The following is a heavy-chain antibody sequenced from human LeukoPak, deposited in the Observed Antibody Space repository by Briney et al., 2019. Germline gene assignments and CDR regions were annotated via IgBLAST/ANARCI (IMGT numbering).Heavy chain of an antibody. V-gene: IGHV1-46*01. Sequence: ASVKVSCKASGYTFSNYYMYWVRQAPGRGLEWMGIINPSGGSTSYAQKFQGRVTMTRDKSTSTVYMELRSLRSEDTAVYYCAQDSTSHGGLDYWGQGTLVTVSS. CDR2: INPSGGST. J-gene: IGHJ4*02. D-gene: IGHD2-2*01. CDR1: GYTFSNYY. CDR3: AQDSTSHGGLDY.